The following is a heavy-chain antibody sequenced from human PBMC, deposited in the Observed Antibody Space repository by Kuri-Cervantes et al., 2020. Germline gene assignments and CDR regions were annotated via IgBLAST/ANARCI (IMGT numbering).Heavy chain of an antibody. D-gene: IGHD4-17*01. CDR2: IYPGYSDT. CDR1: GYSFTSYW. J-gene: IGHJ5*02. Sequence: SCKGSGYSFTSYWIGWVRQMPWKGLEWMGIIYPGYSDTRYSPFFQGQVTISADKSISTAYLQWSSLKASDTAMYYWARLLMTTVQPWGQGTLVTVSS. CDR3: ARLLMTTVQP. V-gene: IGHV5-51*01.